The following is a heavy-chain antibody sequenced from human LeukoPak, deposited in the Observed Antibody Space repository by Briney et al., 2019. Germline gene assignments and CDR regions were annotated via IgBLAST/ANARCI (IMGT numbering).Heavy chain of an antibody. CDR2: IYYTGGT. J-gene: IGHJ4*02. D-gene: IGHD5-12*01. CDR3: ARSPPTIFDY. V-gene: IGHV4-39*01. CDR1: GGPLSTSLYY. Sequence: PSETLSLTCSVSGGPLSTSLYYWGWIRQPPGKGLEWIGNIYYTGGTSYNPSLESRVSISIDMSKNQFSLDLTSVTAAGTAVYYCARSPPTIFDYWGQGTLVTVSS.